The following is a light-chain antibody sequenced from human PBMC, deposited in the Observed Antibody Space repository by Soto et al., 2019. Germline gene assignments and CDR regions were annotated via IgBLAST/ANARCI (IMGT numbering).Light chain of an antibody. CDR2: GAS. V-gene: IGKV3-20*01. CDR3: QQYGESPL. Sequence: EIVLTQSPGTLSLSPGDRATLSCRARQSVRSSYLAWYQQKPGQAPRLLIYGASSTATGIPARFSGSGSGTDFTLTISRLEPEDFAVYYRQQYGESPLFGPGTKVDIK. CDR1: QSVRSSY. J-gene: IGKJ3*01.